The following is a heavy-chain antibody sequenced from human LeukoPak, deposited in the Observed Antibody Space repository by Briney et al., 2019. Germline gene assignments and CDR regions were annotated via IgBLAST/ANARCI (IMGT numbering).Heavy chain of an antibody. CDR2: IYGNDDD. CDR1: GFSLTTNDVA. D-gene: IGHD2/OR15-2a*01. CDR3: AHSRIKDYFDY. Sequence: ESGPTLVKPTQTLTLTCTFSGFSLTTNDVAVGWIRQPPGKALEWLAPIYGNDDDRYSPALESRLTITKDTSRNQVVLTMTNIDPVDTATYYCAHSRIKDYFDYWGQGTLVTVSS. J-gene: IGHJ4*02. V-gene: IGHV2-5*01.